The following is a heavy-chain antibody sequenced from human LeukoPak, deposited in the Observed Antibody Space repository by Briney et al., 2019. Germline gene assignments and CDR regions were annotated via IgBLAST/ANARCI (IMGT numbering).Heavy chain of an antibody. V-gene: IGHV3-30*18. CDR2: ISYGGSNK. CDR3: ANTPDPYYYGSSGYGLPYFDY. Sequence: GGSLRLSCAASGFTFSSYGMHWVRQAPGKGLEWVAVISYGGSNKYYADSVKGRFTISRDNSKNTLYLQMNSLRAEDPAVYYCANTPDPYYYGSSGYGLPYFDYWGQGNLVTVSA. CDR1: GFTFSSYG. D-gene: IGHD3-22*01. J-gene: IGHJ4*02.